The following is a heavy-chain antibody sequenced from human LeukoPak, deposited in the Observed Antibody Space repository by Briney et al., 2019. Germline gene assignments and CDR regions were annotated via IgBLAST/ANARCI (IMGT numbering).Heavy chain of an antibody. CDR2: IYYSGST. V-gene: IGHV4-30-4*01. J-gene: IGHJ4*02. CDR3: ARGDGYGDYFPDY. D-gene: IGHD4-17*01. Sequence: TSETLSLTCTVSGGSISSGDYYWSWIRQPPGKGLEWIGYIYYSGSTYYNPSLKSRVTISVDTSKNQFSLKLSSVTAADTAVYYCARGDGYGDYFPDYWGQGTLVTVSS. CDR1: GGSISSGDYY.